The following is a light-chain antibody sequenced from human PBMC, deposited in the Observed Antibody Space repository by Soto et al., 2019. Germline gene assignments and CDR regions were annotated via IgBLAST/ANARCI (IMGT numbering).Light chain of an antibody. CDR1: QSISSW. V-gene: IGKV1-5*01. J-gene: IGKJ4*02. CDR3: QQYNTYPLT. Sequence: DIQMTQSPSTLSASVGDRVTITCRASQSISSWLAWYQQKPGKVPKLLIYDASSMRSGVPSRFSGSGSGTEFTLTISSLQPDDIATYFCQQYNTYPLTFGGGTKVEI. CDR2: DAS.